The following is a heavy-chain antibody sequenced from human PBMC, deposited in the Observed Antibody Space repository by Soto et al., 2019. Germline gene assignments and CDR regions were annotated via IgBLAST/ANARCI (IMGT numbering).Heavy chain of an antibody. Sequence: PGGSLRLSCVASGFTFSSYVTHWVRQAPGKGLEWVSTISGSGSSTYSADSVKGRFTISRDNSKNTLYLQMNSLRVEDTAIYYCAKAWGIDYWGQGTLVTVS. J-gene: IGHJ4*02. V-gene: IGHV3-23*01. CDR1: GFTFSSYV. D-gene: IGHD7-27*01. CDR2: ISGSGSST. CDR3: AKAWGIDY.